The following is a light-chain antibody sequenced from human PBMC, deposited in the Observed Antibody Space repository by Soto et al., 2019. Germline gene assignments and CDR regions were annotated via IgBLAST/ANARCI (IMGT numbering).Light chain of an antibody. J-gene: IGLJ1*01. Sequence: QSVLTQPPSASGSPGQSVAISCTGTASDIGGYTFVSWYQQHPGKAPKLLIYDVNKRPSGVPDRFSGSKSGNTASLPVSGRQAEDEADYYCSAHGGTNPYVFGTGTKLTVL. CDR3: SAHGGTNPYV. CDR1: ASDIGGYTF. V-gene: IGLV2-8*01. CDR2: DVN.